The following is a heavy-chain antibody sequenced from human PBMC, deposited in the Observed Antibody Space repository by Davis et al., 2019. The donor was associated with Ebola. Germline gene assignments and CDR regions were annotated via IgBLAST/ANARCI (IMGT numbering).Heavy chain of an antibody. CDR2: ISGSGGST. Sequence: GESLKISCAASGFTFSSYAMSWVRQAPGKGLEWVSAISGSGGSTYYADSVKGRFTISRDNSKNTLYLQMNSLRAEDTAVYYCAKGDDIAVAGDYYYGMDVWGQGTTVTVSS. CDR3: AKGDDIAVAGDYYYGMDV. D-gene: IGHD6-19*01. J-gene: IGHJ6*02. V-gene: IGHV3-23*01. CDR1: GFTFSSYA.